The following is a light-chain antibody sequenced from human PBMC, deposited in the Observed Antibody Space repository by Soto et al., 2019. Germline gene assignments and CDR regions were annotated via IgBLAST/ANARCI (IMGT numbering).Light chain of an antibody. V-gene: IGLV2-14*03. J-gene: IGLJ2*01. CDR3: SSYTSSSTVV. CDR1: SSDVGGYNS. Sequence: QSALTQPASVSGSTRQSITSSCTGTSSDVGGYNSVSWYQQHPGKAPKLMIYDVSNRPSGVSNRFSGSKSVNTASLTISGLQAEDEADYYCSSYTSSSTVVFGGGTKLTVL. CDR2: DVS.